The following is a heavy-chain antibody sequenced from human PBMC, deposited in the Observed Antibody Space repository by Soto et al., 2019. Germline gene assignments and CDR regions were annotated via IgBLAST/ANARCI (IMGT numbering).Heavy chain of an antibody. CDR3: AGAAGTPGYYYYYGMDV. J-gene: IGHJ6*02. CDR1: GFTFSSYA. CDR2: ISGSGGST. V-gene: IGHV3-23*01. Sequence: LRLSCAASGFTFSSYAMSWVRQAPGKGLEWVSAISGSGGSTYYADSVKGRFTISRDNSKNTLYLQMNSLRAEDTAVYYCAGAAGTPGYYYYYGMDVWGQGTTVTVSS. D-gene: IGHD6-13*01.